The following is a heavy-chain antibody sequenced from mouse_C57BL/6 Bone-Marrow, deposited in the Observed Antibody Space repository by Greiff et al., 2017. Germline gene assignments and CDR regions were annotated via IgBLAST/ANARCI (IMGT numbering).Heavy chain of an antibody. V-gene: IGHV1-15*01. CDR2: IDPETGGT. Sequence: VQVVESGAELVRPGASVTLSCKASGYTFTDYEMHWVKQTPVHGLEWIGAIDPETGGTAYNQKFKGKAILTADKSSSTAYMELRSLTSEDSAVYYCTRRFLTTVVAPGFAYWGQGTLVTVSA. CDR1: GYTFTDYE. D-gene: IGHD1-1*01. CDR3: TRRFLTTVVAPGFAY. J-gene: IGHJ3*01.